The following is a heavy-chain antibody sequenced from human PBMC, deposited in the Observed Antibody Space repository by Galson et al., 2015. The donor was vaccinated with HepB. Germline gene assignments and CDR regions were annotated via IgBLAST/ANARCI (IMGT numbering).Heavy chain of an antibody. Sequence: SLRLSCAPSGFTFSSYDMHWVRQAPGKGLAWVAGISYHGKSEYYADSVKGRFTISRDNSKNTLYLQMNSLRAADTALYYCARGTMAVRPVGLNYWGQGTLVTVSS. CDR1: GFTFSSYD. J-gene: IGHJ4*02. CDR3: ARGTMAVRPVGLNY. D-gene: IGHD6-6*01. CDR2: ISYHGKSE. V-gene: IGHV3-30*03.